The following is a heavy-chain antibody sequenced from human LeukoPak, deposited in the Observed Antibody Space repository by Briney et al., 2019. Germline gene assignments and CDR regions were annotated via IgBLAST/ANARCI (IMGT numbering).Heavy chain of an antibody. D-gene: IGHD1-7*01. CDR3: ARLYGNYQNYFDY. Sequence: SETLSLSCTVSGGSISTITYSWGWIRHHPGKGLEWVRHMYYRGNTFYNPSLKSRVTISVDTSKNQFSLKLRSVTAADTAVYYCARLYGNYQNYFDYWGQGTLVTVSS. CDR2: MYYRGNT. V-gene: IGHV4-39*07. CDR1: GGSISTITYS. J-gene: IGHJ4*02.